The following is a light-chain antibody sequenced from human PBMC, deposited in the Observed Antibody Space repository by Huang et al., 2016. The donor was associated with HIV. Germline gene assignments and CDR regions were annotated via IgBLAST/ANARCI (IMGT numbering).Light chain of an antibody. CDR2: STS. CDR1: QGISNS. J-gene: IGKJ1*01. V-gene: IGKV1-NL1*01. Sequence: DIQMTQSPSSLSAFVGDTVTITCRASQGISNSVDWYQQKPGKAPKLLLYSTSRLESGVPSRFSGGGSGTDYTLTINSLQSDDFATYYCQQYYTSPTFGQGSKVEIK. CDR3: QQYYTSPT.